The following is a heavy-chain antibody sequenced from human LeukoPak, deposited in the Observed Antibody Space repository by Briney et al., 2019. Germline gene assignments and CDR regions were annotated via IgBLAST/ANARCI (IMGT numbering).Heavy chain of an antibody. CDR3: ARRGYSYGYGGYYYYMDV. V-gene: IGHV1-2*02. CDR2: INPNSGGT. J-gene: IGHJ6*03. CDR1: GYTFTGYY. Sequence: GASVKVSCKASGYTFTGYYMHWVRQAPGQGLEWMGWINPNSGGTNYAQKFQGRVTMTRDTSISTAYMELSRLRSDDTAVYYCARRGYSYGYGGYYYYMDVWGKGTTVTVSS. D-gene: IGHD5-18*01.